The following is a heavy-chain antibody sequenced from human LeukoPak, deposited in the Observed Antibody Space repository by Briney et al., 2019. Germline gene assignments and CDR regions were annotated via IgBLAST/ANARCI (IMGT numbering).Heavy chain of an antibody. J-gene: IGHJ4*02. Sequence: PSETLSLTCTVSGGSISSYYWNWIRQPPGKGLEWIGYIYYSGSTNYNPSLKSRVTISVDTSKNQFSLKLSSVTAADTAVYYCARGFNFGAVAGLLIYWGQGTLATVSS. V-gene: IGHV4-59*01. CDR1: GGSISSYY. D-gene: IGHD3-16*01. CDR2: IYYSGST. CDR3: ARGFNFGAVAGLLIY.